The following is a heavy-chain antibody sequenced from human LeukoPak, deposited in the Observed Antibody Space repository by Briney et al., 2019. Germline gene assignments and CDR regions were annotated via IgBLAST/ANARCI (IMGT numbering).Heavy chain of an antibody. CDR1: GFTFSSYD. CDR3: ASGYCNGGGCYHDY. J-gene: IGHJ4*02. D-gene: IGHD2-15*01. Sequence: PGGSLRLSCAASGFTFSSYDMNWVRQAPGKGLEWVSSISSTSSHIYYADSGNGRFTIYRDNAKNSLDLQMNSLRVEATAVYYCASGYCNGGGCYHDYWGQGTLVTVSS. CDR2: ISSTSSHI. V-gene: IGHV3-21*01.